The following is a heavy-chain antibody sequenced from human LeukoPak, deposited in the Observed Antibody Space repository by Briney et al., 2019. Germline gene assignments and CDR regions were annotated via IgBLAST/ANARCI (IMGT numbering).Heavy chain of an antibody. CDR3: ARDEANSGYFGGVFPDY. V-gene: IGHV3-33*01. CDR2: IWYDGSNK. Sequence: GGSLRLSCAASGFTFSSYGMRWVRQAPGKGLEWAAVIWYDGSNKYYADSVKGRFTISRDNSKNTLYLQMNSLRAEDTAVYYCARDEANSGYFGGVFPDYWGQGTLVTVSS. D-gene: IGHD3-16*01. CDR1: GFTFSSYG. J-gene: IGHJ4*02.